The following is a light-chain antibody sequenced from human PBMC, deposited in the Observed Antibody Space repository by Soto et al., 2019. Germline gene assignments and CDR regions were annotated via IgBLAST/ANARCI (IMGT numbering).Light chain of an antibody. CDR3: MQVLQTPLT. J-gene: IGKJ4*01. Sequence: DIVMTKSPLSLPVTPGEPASISCRSSQSLLHSNGYNYLGWFVQKPGQSPQLLIYLGSGRASGVPDRFSGSGSRTDFTLKISRVEAEDVGVYYCMQVLQTPLTFGGGTKVEIK. V-gene: IGKV2-28*01. CDR2: LGS. CDR1: QSLLHSNGYNY.